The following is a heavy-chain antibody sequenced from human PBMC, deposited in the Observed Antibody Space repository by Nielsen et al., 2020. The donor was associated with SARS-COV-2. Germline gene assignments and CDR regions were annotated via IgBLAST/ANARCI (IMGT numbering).Heavy chain of an antibody. Sequence: GESLKISCAASGFTFSNAWMSWVRQAPGKGLEWVGRIKSKTDGGTTDYAAPVKGRFTISRDDSKNTLYLQMNSLKTEDTAVYYCTTDTTVTTMGGGYYYYGMDVWGQGTTVTVSS. CDR2: IKSKTDGGTT. J-gene: IGHJ6*02. V-gene: IGHV3-15*01. CDR1: GFTFSNAW. D-gene: IGHD4-17*01. CDR3: TTDTTVTTMGGGYYYYGMDV.